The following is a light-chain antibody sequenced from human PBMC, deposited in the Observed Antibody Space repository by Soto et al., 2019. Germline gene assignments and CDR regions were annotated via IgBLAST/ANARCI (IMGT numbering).Light chain of an antibody. Sequence: DLVMTQSPLSLPVTPGEPASISCRSSQSLLHSNGYNYLDWYLQNPGQSPQLLIYLGSNRASGVPDRFSGSGSGTDFTLKISRVEAEDVGVYYCMQALQTPWTFGQGTKVEIK. V-gene: IGKV2-28*01. CDR3: MQALQTPWT. J-gene: IGKJ1*01. CDR2: LGS. CDR1: QSLLHSNGYNY.